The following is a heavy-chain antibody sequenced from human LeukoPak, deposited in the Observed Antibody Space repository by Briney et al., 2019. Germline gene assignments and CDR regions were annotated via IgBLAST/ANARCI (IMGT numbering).Heavy chain of an antibody. D-gene: IGHD6-13*01. V-gene: IGHV4-59*01. J-gene: IGHJ3*02. CDR3: ARVGIAAAGRPASQAFDI. CDR1: GGSISSCY. CDR2: IYYSGST. Sequence: SETLSLTCTVSGGSISSCYWSWIRQPPGKGLEWIGYIYYSGSTNYNPSLKSRVTISVDTSKNQFSLKLSSVTAADTAVYYCARVGIAAAGRPASQAFDIWGQGTMVTVSS.